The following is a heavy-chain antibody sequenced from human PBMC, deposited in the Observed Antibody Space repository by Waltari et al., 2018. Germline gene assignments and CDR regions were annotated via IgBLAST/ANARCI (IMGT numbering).Heavy chain of an antibody. Sequence: QVQLVQSGAEVKKPGSSVKVSCKASGGTFSSYAFGWVRQPPGQGLEWMGRIIPIFGTANYAQKFQGRVTITADKSTSTAYMELSSLRSEDTAVYYCARGGSSRTAEYFQHWGQGTLVTVPS. CDR2: IIPIFGTA. CDR3: ARGGSSRTAEYFQH. J-gene: IGHJ1*01. CDR1: GGTFSSYA. D-gene: IGHD6-13*01. V-gene: IGHV1-69*08.